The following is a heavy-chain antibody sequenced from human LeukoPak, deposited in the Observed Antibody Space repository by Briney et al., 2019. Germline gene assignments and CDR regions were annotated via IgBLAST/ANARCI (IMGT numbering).Heavy chain of an antibody. D-gene: IGHD6-19*01. Sequence: RSETLSLTCAVYGGSFSGYYWSWIRQPPGKGLEWIGEINHSGSTNYNPSLKSRVTISVDTSKNQFSLKLSSVTAADTAVYYCARGEYGGYSSGWDWFDPWGQGTLVTVSS. CDR1: GGSFSGYY. CDR3: ARGEYGGYSSGWDWFDP. J-gene: IGHJ5*02. V-gene: IGHV4-34*01. CDR2: INHSGST.